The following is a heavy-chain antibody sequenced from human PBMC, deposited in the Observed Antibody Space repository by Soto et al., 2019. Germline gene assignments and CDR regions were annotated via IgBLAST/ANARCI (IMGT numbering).Heavy chain of an antibody. CDR2: IIPILGIA. D-gene: IGHD3-10*01. V-gene: IGHV1-69*08. CDR1: GGTFSSYT. CDR3: ARDRIYPLYGSGNDY. J-gene: IGHJ4*02. Sequence: QVQLVQSGAEVKKPGSSVKVSCKASGGTFSSYTISWVRQAPGQGLEWMGRIIPILGIANYAQKFQGRVTITADKSTSTAYMELSSLRSEDTAVYYCARDRIYPLYGSGNDYWGQGTLVTVSS.